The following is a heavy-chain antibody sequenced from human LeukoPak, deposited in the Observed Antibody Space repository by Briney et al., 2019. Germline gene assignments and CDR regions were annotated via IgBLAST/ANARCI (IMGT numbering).Heavy chain of an antibody. Sequence: SVKVSCKASGGTFSSYAISWVRQAPGQGLEWMGGIIPIFGTANYAQKFQGRVTITADESTSTAYMELSSLRSEDTAVYYSARDGYCSGGSCYDPTYYYYGMDVWGQGTTVTVSS. CDR1: GGTFSSYA. J-gene: IGHJ6*02. CDR3: ARDGYCSGGSCYDPTYYYYGMDV. V-gene: IGHV1-69*13. D-gene: IGHD2-15*01. CDR2: IIPIFGTA.